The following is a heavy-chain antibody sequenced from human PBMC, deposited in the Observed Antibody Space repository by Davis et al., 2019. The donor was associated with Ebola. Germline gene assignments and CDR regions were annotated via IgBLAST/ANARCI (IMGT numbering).Heavy chain of an antibody. CDR1: GGSISSYY. V-gene: IGHV4-4*07. CDR2: IYTSGST. D-gene: IGHD3-22*01. Sequence: PSETLSLTCTVSGGSISSYYWNWIRQPAGKGLEWIGRIYTSGSTKYNLSLKSRVTLSADTSKNQFSLKLNSVSAADTAVYYCAGTYYYDSSGYYVNHWGQGTLVTVSS. CDR3: AGTYYYDSSGYYVNH. J-gene: IGHJ5*02.